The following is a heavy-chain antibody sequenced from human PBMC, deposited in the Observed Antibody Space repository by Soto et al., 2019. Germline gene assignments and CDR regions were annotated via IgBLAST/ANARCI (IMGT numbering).Heavy chain of an antibody. J-gene: IGHJ3*02. CDR2: ISRNGGST. V-gene: IGHV3-64*01. CDR1: GFTFSSYA. Sequence: EVQLVESGGGLVQPGGSLRLSCAASGFTFSSYAMHWVRKAPGKGLEYVSTISRNGGSTYYANSVKGRFTISRDNSKNTLFLQMGSLRAEDIAVYYCARGPEEYAFDIWGQGTMVTVSS. CDR3: ARGPEEYAFDI. D-gene: IGHD3-10*01.